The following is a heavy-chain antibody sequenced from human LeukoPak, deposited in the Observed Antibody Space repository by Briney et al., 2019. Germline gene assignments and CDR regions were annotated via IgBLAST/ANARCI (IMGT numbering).Heavy chain of an antibody. V-gene: IGHV3-30*04. CDR2: IRYDGSNK. CDR1: GFTFSSYA. CDR3: AGDHYYHASRGYLSFLKRGDYFDY. J-gene: IGHJ4*02. Sequence: GGSLRLSCAASGFTFSSYAMHWVRQAPGKGLEWVAFIRYDGSNKYYADSVKGRFTISRDISKNTLYLQMNSLRAEDTAVYYCAGDHYYHASRGYLSFLKRGDYFDYWGQGTLVTVSS. D-gene: IGHD3-22*01.